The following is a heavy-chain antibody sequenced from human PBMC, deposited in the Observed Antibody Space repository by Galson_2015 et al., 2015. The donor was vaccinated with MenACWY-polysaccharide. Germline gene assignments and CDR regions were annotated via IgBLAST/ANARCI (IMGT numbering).Heavy chain of an antibody. J-gene: IGHJ4*02. CDR2: ISYDGSNK. CDR1: GFTFSSYA. CDR3: ARALAYYGSGSYFGFDY. V-gene: IGHV3-30-3*01. Sequence: SLRLSCAASGFTFSSYAMHWVRQAPGKGLEWVAVISYDGSNKYYADSVKGRFTISKDNSKKTLYLQMNSLRAEDTAVYYCARALAYYGSGSYFGFDYWGQGTLVTVSS. D-gene: IGHD3-10*01.